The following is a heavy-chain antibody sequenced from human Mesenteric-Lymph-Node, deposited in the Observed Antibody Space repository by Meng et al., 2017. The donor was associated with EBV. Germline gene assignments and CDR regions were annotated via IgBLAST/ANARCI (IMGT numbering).Heavy chain of an antibody. D-gene: IGHD1-1*01. CDR2: IYHSGTT. CDR1: GGSINSGDYY. Sequence: LHVHESGPGLVKPSETLSLTCAVSGGSINSGDYYWGWIRQSPGKGLEWIGTIYHSGTTYYNPSLKSLKSRVTISADMSKNQFSLKVTSVTAADTAVYYCARQQGDWNLDFWGQGTLVTVSS. J-gene: IGHJ4*02. CDR3: ARQQGDWNLDF. V-gene: IGHV4-39*01.